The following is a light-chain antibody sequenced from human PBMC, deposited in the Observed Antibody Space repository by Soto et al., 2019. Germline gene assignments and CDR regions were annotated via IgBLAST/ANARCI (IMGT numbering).Light chain of an antibody. J-gene: IGLJ1*01. Sequence: QSALTQPASVSGSPGQSITISCTGTSGDVGAYNYVSWYQHHPGKAPKLLIYEGTNRPSGVSIRFSGSKSGNTASLTISGLQAEDEADYYCSSYTSSTNYVFGTGTKVTVL. CDR3: SSYTSSTNYV. V-gene: IGLV2-14*01. CDR1: SGDVGAYNY. CDR2: EGT.